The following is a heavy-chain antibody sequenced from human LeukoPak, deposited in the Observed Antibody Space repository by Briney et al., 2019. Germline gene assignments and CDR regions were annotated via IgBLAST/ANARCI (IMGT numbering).Heavy chain of an antibody. Sequence: SETLSLTCTVSGGSISHYYWSWIRQPPGEGLEWIAYINYSGNTDYNPSLKSRVTISVGTSKNHFSLKLNSVTAADTAVYYCARLNVLDSSVLHHFDHWGQGTLVTVSS. D-gene: IGHD6-13*01. CDR1: GGSISHYY. V-gene: IGHV4-59*08. CDR3: ARLNVLDSSVLHHFDH. J-gene: IGHJ4*02. CDR2: INYSGNT.